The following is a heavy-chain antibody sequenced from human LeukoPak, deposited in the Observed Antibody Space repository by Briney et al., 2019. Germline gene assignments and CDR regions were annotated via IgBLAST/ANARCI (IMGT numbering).Heavy chain of an antibody. D-gene: IGHD3-9*01. CDR3: ATVADWLSGYYFDY. CDR1: GYTLTELS. V-gene: IGHV1-24*01. Sequence: ASVTVSCKVSGYTLTELSMHWVQQAPGKGLEWMGGFDPEDGETIYAQKFQGRVTMTEDTSTDTAYMELSSLRSEDTAVYYCATVADWLSGYYFDYWSQGTLVTVSS. CDR2: FDPEDGET. J-gene: IGHJ4*02.